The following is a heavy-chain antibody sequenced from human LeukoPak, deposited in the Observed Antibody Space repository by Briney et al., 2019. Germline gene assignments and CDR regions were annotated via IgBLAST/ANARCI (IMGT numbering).Heavy chain of an antibody. V-gene: IGHV3-23*01. J-gene: IGHJ4*02. CDR1: GFTFSSYA. D-gene: IGHD6-19*01. CDR2: ISGSGGST. CDR3: AKDQQWLDLYYFDY. Sequence: GGSLRLSCAASGFTFSSYAMSWVRQAPGKGLEWVSAISGSGGSTYYADSVKGRFTISRDNSKNTLYLQMNSLRAENTAVYYCAKDQQWLDLYYFDYWGQGTLVTVSS.